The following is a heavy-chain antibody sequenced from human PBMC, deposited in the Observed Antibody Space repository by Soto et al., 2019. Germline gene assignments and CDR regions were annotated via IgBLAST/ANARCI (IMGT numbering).Heavy chain of an antibody. Sequence: QITLKESGPTLVKPTQTLTLTCTFSGFSLSTRDVGVGWIRQPPGKALEWLTLIYWDDYKHYSPSLETRLAITKDTSKNQVVLTRTNMDPVDTATYYCAQKGRGYFDYWGQGTLVTVSS. CDR1: GFSLSTRDVG. J-gene: IGHJ4*02. CDR3: AQKGRGYFDY. D-gene: IGHD3-10*01. CDR2: IYWDDYK. V-gene: IGHV2-5*02.